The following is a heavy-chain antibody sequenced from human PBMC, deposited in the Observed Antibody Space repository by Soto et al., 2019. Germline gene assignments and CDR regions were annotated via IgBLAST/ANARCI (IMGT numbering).Heavy chain of an antibody. D-gene: IGHD1-26*01. CDR1: GYNFNNYE. CDR3: ARRRGESYYGRDY. J-gene: IGHJ4*02. V-gene: IGHV1-8*01. Sequence: QVQLLQSGAEVKKPGASVKISCKASGYNFNNYEINWVRQAPAQGLEWMGWMKGYSGNPLYAQNFQGTLTPTRDTPTNTAQLELTSLAYEDTAIYFCARRRGESYYGRDYWGQGTVVTVSS. CDR2: MKGYSGNP.